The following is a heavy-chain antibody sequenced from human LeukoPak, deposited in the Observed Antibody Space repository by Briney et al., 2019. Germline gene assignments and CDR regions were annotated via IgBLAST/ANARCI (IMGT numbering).Heavy chain of an antibody. Sequence: SETLSLTCTVSGDSISSGTYYWSWIRQPAGKGLEWIGEIYHSGSTNYNPSLKSRVTISVDKSKNQFSLKLSSVTAADTAVYYCATTTIRLGYWGQGTLVTVSS. CDR2: IYHSGST. CDR3: ATTTIRLGY. V-gene: IGHV4-61*10. D-gene: IGHD1-26*01. CDR1: GDSISSGTYY. J-gene: IGHJ4*02.